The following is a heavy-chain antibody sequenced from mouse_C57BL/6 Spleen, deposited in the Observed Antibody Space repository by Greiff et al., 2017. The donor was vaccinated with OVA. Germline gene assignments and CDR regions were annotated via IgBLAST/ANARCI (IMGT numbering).Heavy chain of an antibody. V-gene: IGHV1-62-2*01. CDR2: FYPGSGSI. Sequence: QVQLKESGAELVKPGASVKLSCKASGYTFTEYTIHWVKQRSGQGLEWIGWFYPGSGSIKYNEKFKDKATLTADKSSSTVYMELSRLTSEDSAVYFCARHEEIYYDYDGYYFDYWGQGTTLTVSS. J-gene: IGHJ2*01. D-gene: IGHD2-4*01. CDR3: ARHEEIYYDYDGYYFDY. CDR1: GYTFTEYT.